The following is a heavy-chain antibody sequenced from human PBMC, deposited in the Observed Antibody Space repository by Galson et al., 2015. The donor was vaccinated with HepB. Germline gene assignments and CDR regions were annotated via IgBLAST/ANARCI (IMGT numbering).Heavy chain of an antibody. J-gene: IGHJ4*02. CDR2: INSDESST. D-gene: IGHD3-9*01. CDR3: ARGTYYDILTGHYTPGY. V-gene: IGHV3-74*01. CDR1: GFTFSSYW. Sequence: SLRLSCAASGFTFSSYWMHWVRQAPGKGLVCVSHINSDESSTSYADSVKGRFTISRDNAKNTPYLQMNSLRAEDTAVYYCARGTYYDILTGHYTPGYWGQGTLVTVSS.